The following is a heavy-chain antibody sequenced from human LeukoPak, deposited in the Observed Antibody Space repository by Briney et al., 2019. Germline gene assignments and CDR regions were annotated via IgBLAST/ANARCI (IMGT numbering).Heavy chain of an antibody. Sequence: GASVKVSCKASGYTFTIYDINWVRQATGQGLEWMGWMNPNSDNTGYSQKVQGRVTMTRNTSISTAYMELFSLRTEDTAVYYCARGDFWSGYSYYRDVWGKGTTVTVSS. CDR2: MNPNSDNT. CDR1: GYTFTIYD. D-gene: IGHD3-3*01. J-gene: IGHJ6*03. V-gene: IGHV1-8*01. CDR3: ARGDFWSGYSYYRDV.